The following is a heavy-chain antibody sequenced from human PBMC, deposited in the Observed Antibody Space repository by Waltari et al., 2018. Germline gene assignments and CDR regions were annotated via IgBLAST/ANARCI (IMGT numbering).Heavy chain of an antibody. V-gene: IGHV3-15*01. D-gene: IGHD2-2*03. CDR1: GFIFKDAW. J-gene: IGHJ4*02. CDR3: ATDGLIYTSLDIYDF. Sequence: EVRLVESGGGLVKPGGSLRLSCAASGFIFKDAWRSWVRQAPGKGLEYVCRKKTKAEAETTDDAGPIKGRFTISRDDAAKNLFIQMNSLKINDTAVYYFATDGLIYTSLDIYDFWGQGSLVAVSS. CDR2: KKTKAEAETT.